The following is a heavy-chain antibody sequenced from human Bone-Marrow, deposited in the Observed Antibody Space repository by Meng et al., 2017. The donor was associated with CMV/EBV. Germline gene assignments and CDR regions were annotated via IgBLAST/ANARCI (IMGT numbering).Heavy chain of an antibody. Sequence: SQTLSLTCAISGDSVSSNSAAWNWIRQSPSRGLEWLGRTYYRSKWYNDYAVSVKSRITINPDTSKNQFSLQLSSVTAADTAVYYCARGRENLPDCSSTSCYRVGYYGMDVWGQGTTVTVSS. CDR3: ARGRENLPDCSSTSCYRVGYYGMDV. J-gene: IGHJ6*02. D-gene: IGHD2-2*02. V-gene: IGHV6-1*01. CDR1: GDSVSSNSAA. CDR2: TYYRSKWYN.